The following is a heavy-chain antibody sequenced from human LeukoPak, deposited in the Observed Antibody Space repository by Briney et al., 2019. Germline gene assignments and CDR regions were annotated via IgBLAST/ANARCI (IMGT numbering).Heavy chain of an antibody. D-gene: IGHD1-26*01. J-gene: IGHJ4*02. V-gene: IGHV3-30*02. CDR1: GFTFSDYG. CDR2: IRYDGNNK. CDR3: ARVPLVGATHFDY. Sequence: PGGSLRLSCSASGFTFSDYGMHWVRQAPGKGLEWVAFIRYDGNNKYFADSVKGRFTISRDNSKNTLYLQMNSLRAEDTAVYYCARVPLVGATHFDYWGQGTLVTVSS.